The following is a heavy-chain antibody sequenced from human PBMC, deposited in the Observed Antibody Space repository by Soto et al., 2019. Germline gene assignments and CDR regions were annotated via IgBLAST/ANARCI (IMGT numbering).Heavy chain of an antibody. CDR2: INSDGSVS. J-gene: IGHJ6*03. V-gene: IGHV3-74*01. Sequence: EVQLVESGGGLVQPGGSLRLSCAASGFTFSNYWMYWVRQAPGKGLVWVSRINSDGSVSIYADSVKGRLTISRDNVKNTLYLLMDSLRAEDTAVYYCARGYCVGGTCYSLAGSFYYYMDVWGKGTTVTVFS. CDR1: GFTFSNYW. CDR3: ARGYCVGGTCYSLAGSFYYYMDV. D-gene: IGHD2-15*01.